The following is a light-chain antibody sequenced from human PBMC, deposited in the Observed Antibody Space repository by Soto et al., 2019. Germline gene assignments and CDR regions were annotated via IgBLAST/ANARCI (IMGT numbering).Light chain of an antibody. V-gene: IGKV3-11*01. CDR3: PPRCNSPII. J-gene: IGKJ5*01. CDR2: DAY. Sequence: PARMCVASGKSVDLGGRASQHVSSYLAWYQQKPGQAHRLLIYDAYNRATGIPARFSGSVSATDFTPLLSSLAPEAFPANYGPPRCNSPIIYGEGTRLEIK. CDR1: QHVSSY.